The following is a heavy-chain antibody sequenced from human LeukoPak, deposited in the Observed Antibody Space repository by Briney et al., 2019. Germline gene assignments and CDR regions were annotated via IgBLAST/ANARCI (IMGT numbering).Heavy chain of an antibody. CDR1: GFTVSSNY. D-gene: IGHD2-15*01. V-gene: IGHV3-53*05. CDR3: AKGLGYCSGGSCYSVGYYYGMDV. CDR2: IYSGGST. J-gene: IGHJ6*04. Sequence: GGSLRLSCAASGFTVSSNYMSWVRQAPGKGLEWVSVIYSGGSTYYADSVKGRFTISRDNSKNTLYLQMNSLRAEDTAVYYCAKGLGYCSGGSCYSVGYYYGMDVWGKGTTVTVSS.